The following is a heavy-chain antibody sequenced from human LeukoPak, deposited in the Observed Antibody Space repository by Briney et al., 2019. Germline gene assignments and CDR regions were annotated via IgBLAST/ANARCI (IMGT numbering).Heavy chain of an antibody. CDR1: GFTSSSYA. J-gene: IGHJ4*02. Sequence: GGSLRLSCAASGFTSSSYAMHWVRQAPGKGLEWVAVISYNGSNKYYADSVKGRFTISRDNSKNTLYLHIRSLRPDDTAIYFCCFGSGKGSYFDYWGQGTRVTVSS. CDR3: CFGSGKGSYFDY. D-gene: IGHD3-10*01. V-gene: IGHV3-30-3*01. CDR2: ISYNGSNK.